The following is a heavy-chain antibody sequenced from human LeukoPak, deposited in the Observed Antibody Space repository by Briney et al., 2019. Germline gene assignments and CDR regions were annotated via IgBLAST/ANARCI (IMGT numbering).Heavy chain of an antibody. V-gene: IGHV3-11*04. CDR1: GFTFSDYY. Sequence: GGSLRLSCAASGFTFSDYYMSWIRQAPGKGLEWVSYISSSGSTIYYADSVKGRFTISRDNAKNSLYLQMNSLRAEDTAVYYCARTGGRMSYYDSSGSEYFQHWGQGTLVTVSS. J-gene: IGHJ1*01. CDR2: ISSSGSTI. D-gene: IGHD3-22*01. CDR3: ARTGGRMSYYDSSGSEYFQH.